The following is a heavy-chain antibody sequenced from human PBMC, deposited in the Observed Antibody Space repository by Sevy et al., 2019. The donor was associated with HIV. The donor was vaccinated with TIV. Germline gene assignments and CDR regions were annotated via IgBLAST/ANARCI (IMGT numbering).Heavy chain of an antibody. Sequence: GGSLRLSCAASGFTFSSYGMHWVRQAPGKGLEWVATMKEDGSEKYYVDSVKGRFTISRDNAKNSLYVQMNSLRAEDTAVYYCVREGLGGFSYSLDCWGQGTLVTVSS. J-gene: IGHJ4*02. CDR2: MKEDGSEK. CDR1: GFTFSSYG. CDR3: VREGLGGFSYSLDC. V-gene: IGHV3-7*01. D-gene: IGHD5-18*01.